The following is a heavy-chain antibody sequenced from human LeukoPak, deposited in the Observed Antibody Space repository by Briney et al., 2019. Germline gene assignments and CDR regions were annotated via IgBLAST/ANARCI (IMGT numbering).Heavy chain of an antibody. J-gene: IGHJ3*02. D-gene: IGHD3-22*01. CDR3: ARDMVYYDSSGPHDAFDI. V-gene: IGHV1-69*06. CDR1: GGTFSSYA. CDR2: IIPIFGTA. Sequence: SVKVSCKASGGTFSSYAISWVRQAPGQGLEWMGGIIPIFGTANYAQKLQGRVTITADKSTSTAYMELSSLRSEDTAVYYCARDMVYYDSSGPHDAFDIWGQGTMVTVSS.